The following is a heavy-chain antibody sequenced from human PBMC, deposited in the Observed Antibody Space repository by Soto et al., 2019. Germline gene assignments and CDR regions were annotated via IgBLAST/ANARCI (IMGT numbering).Heavy chain of an antibody. J-gene: IGHJ4*02. D-gene: IGHD3-22*01. CDR3: ARRIEYYYYVPD. Sequence: QVQLQESGPGLVKPTETLSLTCTVSGASVSSGSYYWSWIRQPPGKGLEWIGHIYYSGSTSYNPSLKSPVIMSVDTSKNQFSLKRTSVTAAHAAVYFYARRIEYYYYVPDWGQGALVPVSS. V-gene: IGHV4-61*01. CDR1: GASVSSGSYY. CDR2: IYYSGST.